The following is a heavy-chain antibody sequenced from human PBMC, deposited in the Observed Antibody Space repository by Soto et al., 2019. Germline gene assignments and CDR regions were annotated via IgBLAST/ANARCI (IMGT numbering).Heavy chain of an antibody. V-gene: IGHV4-59*01. J-gene: IGHJ4*02. Sequence: SETLSLTCTVSGGSISSYYWSWIRQPPGKGLEWIGYIYYSGNTGYAQKFQGRVTMTRDTSITTVYMELSSLRSEDTAVYYCARSPRNWGFDYWGLGTLVTVS. D-gene: IGHD7-27*01. CDR2: IYYSGNT. CDR1: GGSISSYY. CDR3: ARSPRNWGFDY.